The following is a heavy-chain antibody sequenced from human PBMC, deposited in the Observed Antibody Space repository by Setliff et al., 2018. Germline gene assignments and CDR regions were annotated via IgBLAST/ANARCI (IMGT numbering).Heavy chain of an antibody. CDR3: ARHRWAIDDAFDI. CDR2: IDPSDSST. V-gene: IGHV5-10-1*01. CDR1: GYSFSGYW. Sequence: PGESLKISCKASGYSFSGYWITWVRQMPGKGLEWMGRIDPSDSSTKYSPSFQGHVTMSVDKSTSTAYLQWPSLRASDTAMYYCARHRWAIDDAFDIWGQGTMVTVSS. D-gene: IGHD3-16*02. J-gene: IGHJ3*02.